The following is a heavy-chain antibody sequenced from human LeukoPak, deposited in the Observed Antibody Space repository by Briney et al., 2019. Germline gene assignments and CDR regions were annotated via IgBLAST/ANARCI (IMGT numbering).Heavy chain of an antibody. CDR1: GGTFSSYA. J-gene: IGHJ4*02. CDR3: ARDPSGNPYFFDY. D-gene: IGHD3-3*01. CDR2: IIPIFGTA. V-gene: IGHV1-69*05. Sequence: ASVKVSCKASGGTFSSYAISRVRQAPGQGLEWMGRIIPIFGTANYAQKFQGRVTVTTDTSTSTAYMELRSLRFDDTAVYYCARDPSGNPYFFDYWGQGTLVTVSS.